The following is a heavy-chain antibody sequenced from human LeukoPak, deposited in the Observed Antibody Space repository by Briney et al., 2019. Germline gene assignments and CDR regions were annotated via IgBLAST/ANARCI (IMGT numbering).Heavy chain of an antibody. D-gene: IGHD2-2*01. CDR1: GFIFSSYS. Sequence: GGSLRLSCAASGFIFSSYSMNWVRQAPGKGLEWVSYISSSSSTIYYADSVKGRFTISRDSSKNTLYLQMNSLRAEDTAVYYCAKDEVVPSYYYIDVWGKGTTVTVSS. CDR2: ISSSSSTI. J-gene: IGHJ6*03. V-gene: IGHV3-48*01. CDR3: AKDEVVPSYYYIDV.